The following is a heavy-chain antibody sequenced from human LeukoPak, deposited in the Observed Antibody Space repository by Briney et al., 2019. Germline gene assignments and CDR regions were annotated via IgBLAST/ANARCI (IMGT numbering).Heavy chain of an antibody. D-gene: IGHD2-8*01. CDR3: ARNGARYGDYVDY. CDR2: IYYSGST. CDR1: GGSISSGGYY. Sequence: MPSETLSLTCTVSGGSISSGGYYWSWIRQHPGKGLEWIGYIYYSGSTYYNPSLKSRVTISVDTSKNQFSLKLSSVTAADTAVYYCARNGARYGDYVDYWGQGTLVTVSS. J-gene: IGHJ4*02. V-gene: IGHV4-31*03.